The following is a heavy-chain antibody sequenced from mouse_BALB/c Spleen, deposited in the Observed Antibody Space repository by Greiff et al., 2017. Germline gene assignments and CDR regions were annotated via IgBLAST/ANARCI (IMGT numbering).Heavy chain of an antibody. CDR3: ARHGDGYYPLNY. CDR2: ISSGGGST. V-gene: IGHV5-12-1*01. D-gene: IGHD2-3*01. J-gene: IGHJ2*01. CDR1: GFAFSSYD. Sequence: EVKVVESGGGLVKPGGSLKLSCAASGFAFSSYDMSWVRQTPEKRLEWVAYISSGGGSTYYPDTVKGRFTISRDNAKNTLYLQMSSLKSEDTAMYYCARHGDGYYPLNYWGQGTTLTVSS.